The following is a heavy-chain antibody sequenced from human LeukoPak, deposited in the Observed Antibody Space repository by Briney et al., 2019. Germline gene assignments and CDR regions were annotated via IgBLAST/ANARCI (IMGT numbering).Heavy chain of an antibody. J-gene: IGHJ4*02. Sequence: PGGSLRLSCAASGFTFSSYAMSWVRQAPGKGLEWVSAISGSGGSTYHADSVKGRFTISRDNSKNTLYLQMNSLRAEDTAVYYCAKSPVLRFLEWLQYYFDYWGQGTLVTVSS. D-gene: IGHD3-3*01. CDR2: ISGSGGST. CDR3: AKSPVLRFLEWLQYYFDY. CDR1: GFTFSSYA. V-gene: IGHV3-23*01.